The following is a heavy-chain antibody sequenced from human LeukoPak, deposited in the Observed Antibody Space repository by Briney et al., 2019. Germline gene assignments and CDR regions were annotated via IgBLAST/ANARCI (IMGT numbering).Heavy chain of an antibody. CDR3: AKALRSGPYYYYYYGMDV. V-gene: IGHV3-9*01. CDR1: GFTFDDYA. Sequence: PGRSLRLSCAASGFTFDDYAMHWVRQAPGKGLEWASGISWNSGSIGYADSVKGRFTISRDNAKNSLYLQMNSLRAEDAALYYCAKALRSGPYYYYYYGMDVWGQGTTVTVSS. D-gene: IGHD3-3*01. CDR2: ISWNSGSI. J-gene: IGHJ6*02.